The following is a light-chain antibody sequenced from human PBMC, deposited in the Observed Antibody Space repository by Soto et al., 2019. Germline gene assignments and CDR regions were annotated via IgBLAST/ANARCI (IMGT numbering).Light chain of an antibody. J-gene: IGLJ2*01. CDR2: RNN. CDR1: SSNIGSNF. Sequence: QSVLTQPPSASGTPGQRVAISCSGSSSNIGSNFAYWYQQFPGTAPTLLILRNNQRPSGVPDRFSASKSGTSASLAISGLRSEDGGDYYCAAGDDSLRSVVFGGGTK. V-gene: IGLV1-47*01. CDR3: AAGDDSLRSVV.